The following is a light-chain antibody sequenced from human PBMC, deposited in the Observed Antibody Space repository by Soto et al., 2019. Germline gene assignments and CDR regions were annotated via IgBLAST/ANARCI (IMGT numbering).Light chain of an antibody. CDR1: QSVSSIY. CDR3: QQYNNWWT. J-gene: IGKJ1*01. Sequence: EIVLTQSPGTLSLSPGERATLSCRASQSVSSIYLAWYQQKPGQAPRLLIYDASTRATGIPARFSGSGSGTEFTLTISSLQSEDFAVYYCQQYNNWWTFGQGTKVDIK. CDR2: DAS. V-gene: IGKV3-15*01.